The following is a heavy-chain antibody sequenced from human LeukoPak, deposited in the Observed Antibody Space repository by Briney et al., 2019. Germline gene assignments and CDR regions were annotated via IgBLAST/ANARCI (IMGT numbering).Heavy chain of an antibody. Sequence: GGSVRLSCAASGFTFSSYWMSWVRQAPGKGLEWVANIKQDGSEKYYVDSVKGRFTISRDNAKNSLYLQMNSLRAEDTAVYYCAREIAVAATSMYYFDYWGQGTLVTVSS. CDR2: IKQDGSEK. D-gene: IGHD6-19*01. V-gene: IGHV3-7*01. J-gene: IGHJ4*02. CDR1: GFTFSSYW. CDR3: AREIAVAATSMYYFDY.